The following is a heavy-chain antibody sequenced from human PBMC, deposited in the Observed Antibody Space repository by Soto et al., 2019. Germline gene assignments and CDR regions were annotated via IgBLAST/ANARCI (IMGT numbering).Heavy chain of an antibody. Sequence: GGSLRRCCAASGFTFSGNTRNWLRQAPGKGREWVAVISYDGSNKYTADSVEGRFTLSSDNSKNPLYLQMNSLRAEDTAVYYCARDQWDSSGYPYYFDYWGQGTLVTVSS. D-gene: IGHD3-22*01. V-gene: IGHV3-30-3*01. J-gene: IGHJ4*01. CDR2: ISYDGSNK. CDR1: GFTFSGNT. CDR3: ARDQWDSSGYPYYFDY.